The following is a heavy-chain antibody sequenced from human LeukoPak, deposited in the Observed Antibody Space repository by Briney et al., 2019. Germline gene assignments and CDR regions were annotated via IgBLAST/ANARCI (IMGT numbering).Heavy chain of an antibody. J-gene: IGHJ4*02. CDR1: RFSFNNAW. V-gene: IGHV3-15*01. D-gene: IGHD4-11*01. CDR2: IKSKSGGGTT. Sequence: GESLRLSCAASRFSFNNAWMSWVRQTTGKGLEWVGRIKSKSGGGTTDYPAPVKGRFTISRDDSKTTLYLQMNSLKTEDTAVYYCTTLYSDYPATFHFWGRGTLVTVSS. CDR3: TTLYSDYPATFHF.